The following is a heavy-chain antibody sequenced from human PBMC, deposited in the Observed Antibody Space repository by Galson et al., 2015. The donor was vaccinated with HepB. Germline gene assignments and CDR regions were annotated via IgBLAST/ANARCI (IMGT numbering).Heavy chain of an antibody. J-gene: IGHJ3*02. CDR3: ATGADYYDSSGYGDAFDI. CDR1: GYTLTELS. D-gene: IGHD3-22*01. V-gene: IGHV1-24*01. CDR2: FDPEDGET. Sequence: SVKVSCKVSGYTLTELSMHWVRQAPGKGLEWMGGFDPEDGETIYAQKFQGRVTMTEDTSTDTAYMELSSLRSEDTAVYYCATGADYYDSSGYGDAFDIWGQGTMVTVSS.